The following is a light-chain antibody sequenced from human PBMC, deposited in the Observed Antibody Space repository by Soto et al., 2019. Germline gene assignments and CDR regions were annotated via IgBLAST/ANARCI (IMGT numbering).Light chain of an antibody. CDR1: QRISSRY. CDR2: GAS. J-gene: IGKJ2*01. CDR3: QRYGSSPPFT. V-gene: IGKV3-20*01. Sequence: EIVLTQSPGTLSLSPGERATLSCRASQRISSRYLAWYQQKPGQAPRLLISGASTRATGIPDRFSGSGSGTDFTLTISSMEPEDFAVYFGQRYGSSPPFTFGQGTKVEI.